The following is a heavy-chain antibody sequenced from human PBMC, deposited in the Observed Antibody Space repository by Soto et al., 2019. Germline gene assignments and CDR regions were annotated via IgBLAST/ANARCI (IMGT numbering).Heavy chain of an antibody. V-gene: IGHV3-9*01. CDR1: GFTFDDYA. CDR3: AKGHYASGGATFDY. Sequence: EVQLVESGGGLVQPGRSLRLSCAASGFTFDDYAMHWVRQAPGKGLEWVSGITWNSVGIGYADSVKGRFTISRDNAKNSLYLQMNNLTTEDTALYYCAKGHYASGGATFDYWGQGTLVTVSS. D-gene: IGHD3-10*01. CDR2: ITWNSVGI. J-gene: IGHJ4*02.